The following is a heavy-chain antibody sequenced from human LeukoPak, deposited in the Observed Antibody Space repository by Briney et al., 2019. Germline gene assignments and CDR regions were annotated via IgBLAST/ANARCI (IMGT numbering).Heavy chain of an antibody. V-gene: IGHV3-23*01. CDR2: IVGDGTT. CDR3: AKDLRQGDGFWEIDY. J-gene: IGHJ4*02. Sequence: GGSLRLSCAASGFILSTHALSWVRQAPGKGLEWVSGIVGDGTTYYADSVRGRFIVSRDQSKNTVFLRMNSLRAEDTAVYYCAKDLRQGDGFWEIDYWGQGAPVIVSS. CDR1: GFILSTHA. D-gene: IGHD5-24*01.